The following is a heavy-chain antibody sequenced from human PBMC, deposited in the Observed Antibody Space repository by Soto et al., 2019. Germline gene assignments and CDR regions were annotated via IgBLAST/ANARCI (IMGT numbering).Heavy chain of an antibody. Sequence: SLRLSCAASGFTFSTCSMNWVRQAPGKGLGWVSYISSTSSTIYYADSVKGRFTISRDNAKNSLYLQMSSLRAEDTAVYYCAGPVVPTANDWLDTWGQGTLVTVSS. V-gene: IGHV3-48*01. CDR1: GFTFSTCS. CDR2: ISSTSSTI. J-gene: IGHJ5*02. CDR3: AGPVVPTANDWLDT. D-gene: IGHD2-2*01.